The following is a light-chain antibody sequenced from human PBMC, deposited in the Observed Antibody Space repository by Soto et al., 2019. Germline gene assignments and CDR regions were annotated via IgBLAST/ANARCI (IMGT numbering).Light chain of an antibody. V-gene: IGKV3-11*01. J-gene: IGKJ5*01. CDR3: QQRSSWPPIT. CDR1: QYVGTR. Sequence: EIVLTHSPATLSSSPWETATLSCRASQYVGTRLAWYQHKPGQAPRLLIYYTSNRATGIPARFSGSGSGTDFTLTIDNLEPEDFAIYYCQQRSSWPPITFGHGTRLEIK. CDR2: YTS.